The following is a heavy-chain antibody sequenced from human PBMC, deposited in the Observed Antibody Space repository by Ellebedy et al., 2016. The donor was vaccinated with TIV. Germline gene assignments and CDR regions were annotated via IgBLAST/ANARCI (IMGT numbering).Heavy chain of an antibody. D-gene: IGHD4-17*01. Sequence: SETLSLXXTVSGGSSSSYSWSWIRQPPGKGLEWIGYIFHNGSTSYNPSLKSRVTISVDTSKNQFSLKLSSVTAADTAVYYCATGDYGDYGLFDYWGQGTLVTVSS. CDR1: GGSSSSYS. CDR3: ATGDYGDYGLFDY. J-gene: IGHJ4*02. V-gene: IGHV4-59*13. CDR2: IFHNGST.